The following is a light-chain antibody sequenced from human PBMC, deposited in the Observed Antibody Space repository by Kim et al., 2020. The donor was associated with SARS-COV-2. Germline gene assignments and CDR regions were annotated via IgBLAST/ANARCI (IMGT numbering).Light chain of an antibody. Sequence: SPGERDTLSCRASQSVSSNYLAWYQQKPGQAPRLLIYGASSRATGIPDRFSGSGSGTDFTLTISRLEPEDFAVYYCQQYGSSPRTFGQGTKVDIK. CDR1: QSVSSNY. CDR2: GAS. CDR3: QQYGSSPRT. J-gene: IGKJ1*01. V-gene: IGKV3-20*01.